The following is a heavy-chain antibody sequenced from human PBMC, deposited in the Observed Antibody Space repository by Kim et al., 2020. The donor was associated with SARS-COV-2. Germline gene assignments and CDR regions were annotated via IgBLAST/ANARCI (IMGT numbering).Heavy chain of an antibody. V-gene: IGHV4-4*06. D-gene: IGHD3-9*01. CDR3: ARDCLYYDILTGYYRFDY. J-gene: IGHJ4*02. Sequence: KSRGTMSVDTSKNQFSLKLSSVTAADTAVYYCARDCLYYDILTGYYRFDYWGQGTLVTVSS.